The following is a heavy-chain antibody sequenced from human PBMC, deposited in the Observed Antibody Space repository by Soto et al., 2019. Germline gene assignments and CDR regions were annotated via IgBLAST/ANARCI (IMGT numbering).Heavy chain of an antibody. V-gene: IGHV3-21*06. J-gene: IGHJ5*02. Sequence: PGGSLRLSCVGSGFPFNKYYMTWVRQAPGKGLEWVSTISDGSVYKYYADSVKGRFTISRDNAKNSVYLQMSGLTAEDTAVYYCASPAVAGANWFDPWGQGALVTVSS. CDR2: ISDGSVYK. D-gene: IGHD6-19*01. CDR1: GFPFNKYY. CDR3: ASPAVAGANWFDP.